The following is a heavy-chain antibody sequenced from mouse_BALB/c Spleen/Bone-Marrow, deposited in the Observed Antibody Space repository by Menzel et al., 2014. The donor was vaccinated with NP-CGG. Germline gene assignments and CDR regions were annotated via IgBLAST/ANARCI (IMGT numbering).Heavy chain of an antibody. J-gene: IGHJ4*01. V-gene: IGHV1S137*01. CDR1: GYTFTDHA. CDR2: ISGYYGDA. Sequence: QVQLQQSGAKPVRPGVSVKISCKGSGYTFTDHAIHWVKRSHAKSLEWIGVISGYYGDAIYNQKFKGKATMTVDKSSSTAYMELARLTSEDSAIYYCARSGKVRNAMDYWGQGTSVTVSS. D-gene: IGHD2-14*01. CDR3: ARSGKVRNAMDY.